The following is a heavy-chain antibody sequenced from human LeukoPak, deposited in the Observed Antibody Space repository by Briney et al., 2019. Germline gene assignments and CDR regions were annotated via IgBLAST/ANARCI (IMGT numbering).Heavy chain of an antibody. J-gene: IGHJ4*02. CDR1: GFTFNGYT. D-gene: IGHD2-15*01. Sequence: PGGSLRLSCAASGFTFNGYTMSWVRQAPGKGLEWVSSISGFGGSTYYADSVRGRFTISRDNSRNTLLLQMNSLRAEDTALYYCAKDRGYCSGASCFSAPGNWGQGTLVTVSS. CDR3: AKDRGYCSGASCFSAPGN. V-gene: IGHV3-23*01. CDR2: ISGFGGST.